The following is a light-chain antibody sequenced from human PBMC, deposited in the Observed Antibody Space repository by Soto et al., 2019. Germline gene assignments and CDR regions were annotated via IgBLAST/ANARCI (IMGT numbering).Light chain of an antibody. V-gene: IGKV3-15*01. J-gene: IGKJ5*01. CDR3: QQYNNWPPIT. Sequence: EIVMTQSPATLSVSPGERATLSCRASQSVSGNLIWYQQKPGQAPRLLIYGASTRATGIPARFSASGSGTEVTLTISSLQSDDCAVYYCQQYNNWPPITLGPGTRLDIK. CDR2: GAS. CDR1: QSVSGN.